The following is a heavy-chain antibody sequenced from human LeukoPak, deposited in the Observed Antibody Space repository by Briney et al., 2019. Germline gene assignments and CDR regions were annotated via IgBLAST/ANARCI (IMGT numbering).Heavy chain of an antibody. CDR2: IYPGDSDT. D-gene: IGHD3-22*01. Sequence: NPGESLKISCKGSGYSFTSYWIGWVRQMPGKGLEWMGIIYPGDSDTRYSPSFQGQVTISADKSISTAYLQWSSLKASDTAMYYCARRGPMKTYYYDSSGYYADYWGQGTLVTVSS. J-gene: IGHJ4*02. CDR1: GYSFTSYW. CDR3: ARRGPMKTYYYDSSGYYADY. V-gene: IGHV5-51*01.